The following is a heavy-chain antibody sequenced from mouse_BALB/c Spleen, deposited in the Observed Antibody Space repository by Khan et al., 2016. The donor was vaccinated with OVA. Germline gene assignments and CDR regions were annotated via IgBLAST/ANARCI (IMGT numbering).Heavy chain of an antibody. CDR3: ARELRLGGFAY. Sequence: VELVESGPGLVAPSQSLSITCTVSGFSLTGFGINWVRQPPGKGLEWLGMIWGDGSTDYNSVLNSRLSISKDNSKSQVFLKMNSLQTDDTARYYCARELRLGGFAYWGQGTLVTVSA. D-gene: IGHD1-2*01. V-gene: IGHV2-6-7*01. J-gene: IGHJ3*01. CDR2: IWGDGST. CDR1: GFSLTGFG.